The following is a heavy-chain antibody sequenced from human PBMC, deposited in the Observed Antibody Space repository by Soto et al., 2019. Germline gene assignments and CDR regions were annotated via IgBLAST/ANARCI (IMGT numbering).Heavy chain of an antibody. V-gene: IGHV4-4*07. D-gene: IGHD3-10*01. Sequence: WETLSLTCTVSGGSISSYYWSWIRQPAGKGLEWIGRIYTSGSTNYNPSLKSRVTMSVDTSKNQFSLKLSSVTAADTAVYYCARDNPGITMVRGTARTNWFDPWGQGTLVTVSS. J-gene: IGHJ5*02. CDR2: IYTSGST. CDR1: GGSISSYY. CDR3: ARDNPGITMVRGTARTNWFDP.